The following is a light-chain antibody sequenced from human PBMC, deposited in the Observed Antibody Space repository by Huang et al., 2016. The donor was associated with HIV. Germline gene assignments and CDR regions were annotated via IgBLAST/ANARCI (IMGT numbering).Light chain of an antibody. Sequence: DIQMTQSPSSLSASVGVRVTIPCRASQNIRKYLNWYQQKPGKAPKLLIFGSSSLQSGVPSRFSGSGSGTDFTLTISSLQPEDFATYYCQQSYSTLLFTFGPGTKVDI. CDR1: QNIRKY. CDR3: QQSYSTLLFT. V-gene: IGKV1-39*01. J-gene: IGKJ3*01. CDR2: GSS.